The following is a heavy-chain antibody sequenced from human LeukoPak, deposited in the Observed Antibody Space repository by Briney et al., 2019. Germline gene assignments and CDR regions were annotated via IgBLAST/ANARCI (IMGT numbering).Heavy chain of an antibody. CDR3: ARVGTPTYYYYYGMDV. D-gene: IGHD1-1*01. CDR2: IYTSGST. Sequence: SETLSLTCTVSGGSISSHYWSWIRQPAGKGLEWNGRIYTSGSTNYNPSLKSRVTMSEDTSKNQFSLKLSSVTAADTAVYYCARVGTPTYYYYYGMDVWGQGTTVTVSS. V-gene: IGHV4-4*07. J-gene: IGHJ6*02. CDR1: GGSISSHY.